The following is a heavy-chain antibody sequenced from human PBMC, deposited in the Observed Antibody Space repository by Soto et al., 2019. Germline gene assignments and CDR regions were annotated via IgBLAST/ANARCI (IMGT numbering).Heavy chain of an antibody. CDR2: IYSDGTT. Sequence: GGSLRLSCAASGLTVSSNYMSWVRQAPGKGLEWVSIIYSDGTTDYADSMKGRFTISRDNSKNTLYLQMNSLRGEDTAVYYCARGSGYVMDVWGQGTTVTVSS. D-gene: IGHD3-3*01. CDR1: GLTVSSNY. J-gene: IGHJ6*02. V-gene: IGHV3-53*01. CDR3: ARGSGYVMDV.